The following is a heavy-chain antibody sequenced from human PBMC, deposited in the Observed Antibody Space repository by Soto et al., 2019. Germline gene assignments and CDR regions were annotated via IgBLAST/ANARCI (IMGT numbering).Heavy chain of an antibody. Sequence: EVKLLESGGGLVQPGGSMRLSCEASGFPFWTYSMSWVRQAPRKGLEWVSGISGSGTATYYTDSVKGRFTVSRDNSKDTLFLQMNTLRSEETAVYYCAKTRRYDNNEYNRDGFDVWGPGTAVTVSS. CDR3: AKTRRYDNNEYNRDGFDV. J-gene: IGHJ3*01. V-gene: IGHV3-23*01. D-gene: IGHD3-22*01. CDR1: GFPFWTYS. CDR2: ISGSGTAT.